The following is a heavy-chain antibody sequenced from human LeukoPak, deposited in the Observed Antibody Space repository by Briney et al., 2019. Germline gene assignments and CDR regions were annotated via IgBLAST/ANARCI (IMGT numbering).Heavy chain of an antibody. V-gene: IGHV3-7*01. CDR2: IKQDGSEK. CDR1: RFTFSSYW. D-gene: IGHD3-22*01. CDR3: ARVRKGLYYDSSDDAFDI. J-gene: IGHJ3*02. Sequence: GGSLRLSCAASRFTFSSYWMSWVRQAPGKGLEWVANIKQDGSEKYYVDSVKGRFTISRDNAKSSLYLQMNSLRAEDTAVYYCARVRKGLYYDSSDDAFDIWGQGTMVTVSS.